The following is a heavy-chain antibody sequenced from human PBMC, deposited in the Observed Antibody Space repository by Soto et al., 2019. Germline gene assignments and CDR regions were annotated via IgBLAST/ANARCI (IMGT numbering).Heavy chain of an antibody. V-gene: IGHV3-23*01. Sequence: HPGGSLRLSCAASGFIFSSYAMSWVRQAPGKGLEWVSSISGTGGTTYYADSVKGRFTISRDNSKNTLYLQMNSLRAEDTAVYYCAKANPGYSSSWYPYWGQGTLVTVSS. J-gene: IGHJ1*01. CDR3: AKANPGYSSSWYPY. CDR2: ISGTGGTT. D-gene: IGHD6-13*01. CDR1: GFIFSSYA.